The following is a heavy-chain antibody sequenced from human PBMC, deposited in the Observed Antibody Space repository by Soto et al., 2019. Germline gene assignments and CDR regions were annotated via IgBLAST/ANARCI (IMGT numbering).Heavy chain of an antibody. CDR2: ISSSGSDT. CDR3: ARSLRGYSGYSGY. V-gene: IGHV3-11*05. J-gene: IGHJ4*02. Sequence: QVQLVESGGGLVKPGGCLRLSCAASGFTFSDYYMSWIRQAPGNGLEWVSYISSSGSDTNYADSVKGRFTVSRDNAKNSLYLQMNSLRAEDTAVYYCARSLRGYSGYSGYWGQGTLVTVSS. D-gene: IGHD5-12*01. CDR1: GFTFSDYY.